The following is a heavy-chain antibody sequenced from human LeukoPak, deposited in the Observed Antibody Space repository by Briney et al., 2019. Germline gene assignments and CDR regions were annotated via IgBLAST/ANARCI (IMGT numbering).Heavy chain of an antibody. CDR3: ARLRDGLGAFDY. Sequence: PSETLSLTCTVSGGSISSSSYYWGWIRQPPGKGLEWIGSIYYSGSTYYNPSLKSRVTISVGTSKNQFSLKLSSVTAADTAVYYCARLRDGLGAFDYWGQGTLVTVSS. CDR1: GGSISSSSYY. J-gene: IGHJ4*02. CDR2: IYYSGST. V-gene: IGHV4-39*01. D-gene: IGHD5-24*01.